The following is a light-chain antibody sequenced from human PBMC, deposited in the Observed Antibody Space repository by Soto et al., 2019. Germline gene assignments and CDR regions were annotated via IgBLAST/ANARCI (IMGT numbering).Light chain of an antibody. CDR3: QQYNIWPRT. J-gene: IGKJ1*01. CDR2: GAS. Sequence: EIVMTQSPATLSVSPGERATLSCRASQSVSINLAWYQQKPGQAPRLLIYGASTRATGLPARFSGSGSGTEFTLTISSLQSEDFEVYYCQQYNIWPRTFGQGTKVEIK. V-gene: IGKV3-15*01. CDR1: QSVSIN.